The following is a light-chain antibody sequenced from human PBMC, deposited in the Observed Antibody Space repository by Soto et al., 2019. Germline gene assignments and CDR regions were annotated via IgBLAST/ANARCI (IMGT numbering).Light chain of an antibody. V-gene: IGKV2-30*02. J-gene: IGKJ1*01. Sequence: VGLTRSPLSLPVTLGQPASISARSIQSLIHSDENTYWNGFQQRPGQSPRRLIYQVSDRDSGVPDRFSGSGSGTDFTLKISRVEAEDVGVYYCMQGTHWPWTFGQGTEVEIK. CDR3: MQGTHWPWT. CDR1: QSLIHSDENTY. CDR2: QVS.